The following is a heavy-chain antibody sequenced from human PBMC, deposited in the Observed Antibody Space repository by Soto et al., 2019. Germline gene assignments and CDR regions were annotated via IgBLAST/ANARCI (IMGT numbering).Heavy chain of an antibody. V-gene: IGHV5-10-1*01. CDR1: GYSFTTYW. J-gene: IGHJ5*01. Sequence: PGESLKISCQASGYSFTTYWISWVRQMPGKGLECMGRIDPTDSYTDYGPSFEGHVTMSVDRSINTAYLEWSSLKASDSAMYYCVYLSPAPKRSCYHWFDSWGQGTLVTVSS. D-gene: IGHD2-21*01. CDR3: VYLSPAPKRSCYHWFDS. CDR2: IDPTDSYT.